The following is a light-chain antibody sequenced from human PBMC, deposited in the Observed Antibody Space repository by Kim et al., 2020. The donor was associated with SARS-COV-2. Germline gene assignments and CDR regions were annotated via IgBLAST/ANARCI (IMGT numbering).Light chain of an antibody. Sequence: TQPLSVSVALGQTARITCGGNNIGSKKVHWYQQKPGQAPVLVIYRDSPERFSGSNSGNTATLTISRAQAGDEADYYCQVWDSSTCLFGGGTQLTVL. V-gene: IGLV3-9*01. CDR1: NIGSKK. CDR3: QVWDSSTCL. J-gene: IGLJ3*02. CDR2: RDS.